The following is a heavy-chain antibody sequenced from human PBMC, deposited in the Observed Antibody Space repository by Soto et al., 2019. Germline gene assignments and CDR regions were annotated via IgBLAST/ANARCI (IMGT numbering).Heavy chain of an antibody. D-gene: IGHD5-12*01. CDR3: ATLHSGYDWYYFDY. V-gene: IGHV3-74*01. J-gene: IGHJ4*02. CDR2: INSDGSST. Sequence: GGSLRLSCAASGFTFSSYWMHWVRQAPGKGLVWVSRINSDGSSTSYADSVKGRFTISRDNAKNTLYLQMNSLRAEDTAVYYCATLHSGYDWYYFDYWGQGTLVTVSS. CDR1: GFTFSSYW.